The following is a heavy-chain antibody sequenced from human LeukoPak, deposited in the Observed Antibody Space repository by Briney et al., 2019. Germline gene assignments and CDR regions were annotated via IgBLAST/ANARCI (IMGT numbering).Heavy chain of an antibody. CDR1: GFTFSSYS. CDR2: ISSSSSYI. D-gene: IGHD3-10*01. J-gene: IGHJ4*02. Sequence: GGSLRLSCAASGFTFSSYSMTWVRQAPGKGLEWVSSISSSSSYIYYADSVKGRFTISRDNAKNSLYLQMNSLRAEDTAVYYCARDLPITMVRGGPFDYWGQGTLVTVSS. CDR3: ARDLPITMVRGGPFDY. V-gene: IGHV3-21*01.